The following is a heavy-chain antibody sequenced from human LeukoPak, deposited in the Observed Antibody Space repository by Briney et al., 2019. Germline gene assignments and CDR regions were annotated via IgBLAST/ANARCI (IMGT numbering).Heavy chain of an antibody. D-gene: IGHD2-2*01. CDR3: ASYCSSTSCRADAFDI. CDR1: GFTVSGNY. V-gene: IGHV3-53*01. Sequence: PGGSLRLSCAASGFTVSGNYMSWVRQAPGKGLEWVSVIYSGGSTYYADSVKGRFTISRDNSKNTQYLQMNSLRAEDTAVYYCASYCSSTSCRADAFDIWGQGTMVTVSS. J-gene: IGHJ3*02. CDR2: IYSGGST.